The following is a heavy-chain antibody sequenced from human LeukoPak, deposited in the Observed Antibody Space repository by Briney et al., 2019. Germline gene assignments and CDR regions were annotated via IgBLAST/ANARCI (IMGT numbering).Heavy chain of an antibody. D-gene: IGHD3-9*01. CDR3: AKGGLTYYDILTGYYLMDY. Sequence: GGSLRLSCAASGFTFSSYGMSWVRQAPGKGLEWVSAISGSGGSTYYADSVKGRFTISRDNSKNTLYLQMNSLRAEDTAVYYCAKGGLTYYDILTGYYLMDYWGQGTLVTVSS. CDR2: ISGSGGST. V-gene: IGHV3-23*01. CDR1: GFTFSSYG. J-gene: IGHJ4*02.